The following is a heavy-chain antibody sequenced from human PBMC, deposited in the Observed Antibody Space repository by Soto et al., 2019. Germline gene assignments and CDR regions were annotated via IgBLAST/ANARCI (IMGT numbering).Heavy chain of an antibody. D-gene: IGHD2-2*01. J-gene: IGHJ4*02. CDR3: AKDRCTTTSCYWHSFDY. Sequence: GSLRLSCATSGFTFSSYAMSWVRQAPGKGLEWVSGISDNGGDTHYADSVRGRFTISRDHSKNTLYLQMNSLRAEDTALYYCAKDRCTTTSCYWHSFDYWGQGT. CDR2: ISDNGGDT. V-gene: IGHV3-23*01. CDR1: GFTFSSYA.